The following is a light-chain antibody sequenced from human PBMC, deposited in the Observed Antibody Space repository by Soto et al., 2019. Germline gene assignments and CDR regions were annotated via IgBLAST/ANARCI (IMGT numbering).Light chain of an antibody. V-gene: IGLV1-40*01. CDR3: HSYDNRLGASV. CDR1: SSNIGAGFD. Sequence: QSVLTQAPSVSGAPGQRVVISCTGSSSNIGAGFDVHWYQQVPGTAPKLLIYINSLRPSGVPARFSGSRSGTSASLAITGLQAEDEADYYCHSYDNRLGASVFGTGTKLTVL. CDR2: INS. J-gene: IGLJ1*01.